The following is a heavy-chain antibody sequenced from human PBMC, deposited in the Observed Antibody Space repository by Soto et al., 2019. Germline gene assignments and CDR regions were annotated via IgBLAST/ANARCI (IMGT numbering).Heavy chain of an antibody. V-gene: IGHV3-21*01. CDR1: GFTFSSYS. D-gene: IGHD2-2*01. CDR2: ISSSSSYI. Sequence: GGSLRLSCAASGFTFSSYSMNWVRQAPGKGLDWVSSISSSSSYIYYADSVKGRFTISRDNAKNSLYLQMNSLRAEDTAVYYCAREWMVVAAGGHGMDVWGQGTTVTVSS. J-gene: IGHJ6*02. CDR3: AREWMVVAAGGHGMDV.